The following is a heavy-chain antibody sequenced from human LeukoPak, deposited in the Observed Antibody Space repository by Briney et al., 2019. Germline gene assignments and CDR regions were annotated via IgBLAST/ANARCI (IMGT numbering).Heavy chain of an antibody. CDR2: IKQDGSVK. CDR1: GFTFSNYW. CDR3: ARGPSGYHNT. D-gene: IGHD5-12*01. V-gene: IGHV3-7*01. J-gene: IGHJ4*02. Sequence: GGSLRLSCAASGFTFSNYWMSWVRQAPGKGLEWVANIKQDGSVKQYVDSIKGRFTISRDNSKNTLYLQMNSLRAEDTAVYYCARGPSGYHNTGGQGTLVTVSS.